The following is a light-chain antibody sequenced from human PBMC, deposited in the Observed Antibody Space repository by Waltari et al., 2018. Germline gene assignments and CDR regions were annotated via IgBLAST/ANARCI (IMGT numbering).Light chain of an antibody. CDR2: RNN. CDR1: SSHIRHNP. V-gene: IGLV1-44*01. CDR3: ATWDDNLTGVV. Sequence: QSVLTQPPSASGTPGQRVPISCSVSSSHIRHNPINWYNQLPGTAHKLLIYRNNQRPSGVPDRFSGSKSDTSASLTISGLQSEDEADYYCATWDDNLTGVVFGGGTKLTV. J-gene: IGLJ2*01.